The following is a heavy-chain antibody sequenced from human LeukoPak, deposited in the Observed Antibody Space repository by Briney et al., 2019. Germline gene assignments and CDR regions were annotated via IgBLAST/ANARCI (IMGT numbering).Heavy chain of an antibody. J-gene: IGHJ4*02. CDR1: GYSFTSYG. D-gene: IGHD2-2*01. CDR2: ISAYNGNT. Sequence: SVKVSCKASGYSFTSYGISWVRQAPGQGLEWMGWISAYNGNTNYAQKLQGRVTMTTDTSTSTAYMELRSLRSDDTAVYYCARDNSIVVVPAALGGFDYWGQGTLVTVSS. CDR3: ARDNSIVVVPAALGGFDY. V-gene: IGHV1-18*01.